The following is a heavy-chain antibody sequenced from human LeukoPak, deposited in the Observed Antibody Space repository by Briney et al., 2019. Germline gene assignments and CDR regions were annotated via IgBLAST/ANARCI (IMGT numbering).Heavy chain of an antibody. CDR2: MHSTGST. Sequence: PSETLSLTCTVSGVSVSRGSHFWGWIRQPPGKGLEWIGCMHSTGSTFDNPSLKSRVTVPLDASKNQFSLRLSSVTAADTAAYYCAREGSYFGQGDDYWGQGTLVTVSS. CDR1: GVSVSRGSHF. CDR3: AREGSYFGQGDDY. D-gene: IGHD3-10*01. V-gene: IGHV4-39*07. J-gene: IGHJ4*02.